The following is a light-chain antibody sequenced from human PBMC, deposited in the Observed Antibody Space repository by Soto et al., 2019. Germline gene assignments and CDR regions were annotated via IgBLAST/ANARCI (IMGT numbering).Light chain of an antibody. CDR3: QHFNSYPWT. J-gene: IGKJ1*01. Sequence: DIPMTQSPSTLSASVGDRVTITCRASQSISSWLAWYQQKPGKAPKLLINKASSLESGVPSRFSGSGSGTEFTLTISSLQPDDFATYYCQHFNSYPWTFCQGTKVEIK. V-gene: IGKV1-5*03. CDR1: QSISSW. CDR2: KAS.